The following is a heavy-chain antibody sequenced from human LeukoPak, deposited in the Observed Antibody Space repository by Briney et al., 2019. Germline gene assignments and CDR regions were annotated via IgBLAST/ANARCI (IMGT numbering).Heavy chain of an antibody. D-gene: IGHD2-2*01. CDR3: AREGVVVVPAAFGPYNWFDP. CDR1: GGSISSSSYY. V-gene: IGHV4-39*07. J-gene: IGHJ5*02. CDR2: IYYSGST. Sequence: SETLSLTCTVPGGSISSSSYYWGWIRQPPGKGLEWIGSIYYSGSTYYNPSLKSRVTISVDTSKNQFSLKLSSVTAADTAVYYCAREGVVVVPAAFGPYNWFDPWGQGTLVTVSS.